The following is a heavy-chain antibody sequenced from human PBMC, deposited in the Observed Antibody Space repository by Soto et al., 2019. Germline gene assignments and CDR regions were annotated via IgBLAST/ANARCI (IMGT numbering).Heavy chain of an antibody. CDR1: GFTFSSYA. CDR3: AKDNDDFWSGYYFKPDY. CDR2: TSGSGGST. Sequence: GGSLRLSCAASGFTFSSYAMSWVRQAPGKGLEWVSATSGSGGSTYYADSVKGRFTISRDNSKNTLYLQMNSLRAEDTAVYYCAKDNDDFWSGYYFKPDYWGQGTLVTVSS. J-gene: IGHJ4*02. D-gene: IGHD3-3*01. V-gene: IGHV3-23*01.